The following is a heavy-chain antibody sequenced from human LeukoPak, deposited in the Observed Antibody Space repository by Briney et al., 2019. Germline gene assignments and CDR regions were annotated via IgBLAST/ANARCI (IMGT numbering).Heavy chain of an antibody. Sequence: GGSLRLSGAASGFTFSSYSMNWVRQAPGKGLEWVSSISSSGSYIYYADSVKGRFTFSRDNAKTSLYLQMDSLRAEDTAVYYCARSRSGLVLDYWGQGTLVTVSS. CDR3: ARSRSGLVLDY. V-gene: IGHV3-21*01. J-gene: IGHJ4*02. CDR1: GFTFSSYS. D-gene: IGHD3-22*01. CDR2: ISSSGSYI.